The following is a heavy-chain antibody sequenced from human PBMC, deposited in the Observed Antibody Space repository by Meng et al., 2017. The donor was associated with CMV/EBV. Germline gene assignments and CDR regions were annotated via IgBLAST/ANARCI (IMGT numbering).Heavy chain of an antibody. CDR2: ISSSGSTI. Sequence: GESLKISCAASGFTFSDYYMSWIRRAPGKGLEWVSYISSSGSTIYYADSVKGRFTISRDNAKNSLYLQMNSLRAEDTAVYYCARELVAQPYYYYGMDVWGQGTTVTVSS. J-gene: IGHJ6*02. D-gene: IGHD2-8*02. V-gene: IGHV3-11*01. CDR3: ARELVAQPYYYYGMDV. CDR1: GFTFSDYY.